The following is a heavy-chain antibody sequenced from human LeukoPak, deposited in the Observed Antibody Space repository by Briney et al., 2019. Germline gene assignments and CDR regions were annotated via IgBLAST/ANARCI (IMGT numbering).Heavy chain of an antibody. Sequence: SETLSLTCAVYGGSFSGYYWSWIRQPPGKGLEWIGEINHSGSTNYNPSLKSRVTISVDTSKNQFSLKLSSVTAADTAVYYCARVVGSLRGTTVVTRAFYYYYMDVWGKGTTVTVSS. CDR3: ARVVGSLRGTTVVTRAFYYYYMDV. V-gene: IGHV4-34*01. CDR2: INHSGST. CDR1: GGSFSGYY. D-gene: IGHD4-23*01. J-gene: IGHJ6*03.